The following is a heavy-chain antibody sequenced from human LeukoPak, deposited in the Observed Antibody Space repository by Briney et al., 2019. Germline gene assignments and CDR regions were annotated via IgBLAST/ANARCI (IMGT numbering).Heavy chain of an antibody. CDR1: GGSFSSYY. D-gene: IGHD1-1*01. J-gene: IGHJ3*02. V-gene: IGHV4-59*01. CDR2: IYYSGST. CDR3: ARERAGTTPQGTMDAFDI. Sequence: PSETLSLTCAVYGGSFSSYYWSWIRQPPGKGLEWIGYIYYSGSTNYNPSLKSRVTISVDTSKNQFSLKLSSVTAADTAVYYCARERAGTTPQGTMDAFDIWGQGTMVTVSS.